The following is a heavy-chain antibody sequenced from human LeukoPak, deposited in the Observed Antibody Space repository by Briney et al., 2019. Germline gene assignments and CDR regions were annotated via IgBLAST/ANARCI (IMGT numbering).Heavy chain of an antibody. CDR2: INHSGST. Sequence: PSETLSLTCAVYGGSFSGYYWSWIRQPPGKGLEWIGEINHSGSTNYNPSLKGRVTISVDTSKNQFSLKLSSVTAADTAVYYCARQEDAEYFQHWGQGTLVTVSS. V-gene: IGHV4-34*01. CDR1: GGSFSGYY. CDR3: ARQEDAEYFQH. J-gene: IGHJ1*01.